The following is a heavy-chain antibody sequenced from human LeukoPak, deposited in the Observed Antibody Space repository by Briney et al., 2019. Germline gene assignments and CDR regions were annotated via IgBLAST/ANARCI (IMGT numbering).Heavy chain of an antibody. Sequence: PSETLSLTCTVSGGSISSYYWSWIRQPAGKGLEWIGRIYTSGSTNYNPSLKSRVTISVDTSKNQFSLKLSSVTAADTAVYYCARDPDYYGSGSYDYWGQGTLVTVSS. V-gene: IGHV4-4*07. CDR2: IYTSGST. D-gene: IGHD3-10*01. J-gene: IGHJ4*02. CDR1: GGSISSYY. CDR3: ARDPDYYGSGSYDY.